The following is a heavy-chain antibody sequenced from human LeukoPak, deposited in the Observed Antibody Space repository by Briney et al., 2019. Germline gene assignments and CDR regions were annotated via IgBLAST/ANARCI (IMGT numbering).Heavy chain of an antibody. CDR1: GGSISGSIYF. J-gene: IGHJ4*02. CDR2: ISYSGST. V-gene: IGHV4-39*01. Sequence: PSETLSLTCTVSGGSISGSIYFWGWIRQPPGKGLEWIGSISYSGSTYYNPSLKSRVTISVDTSKNQFSLRLSSVTAADTAVYSCARHAIDSSGYYLDYFDYWGQGTLVTVSS. CDR3: ARHAIDSSGYYLDYFDY. D-gene: IGHD3-22*01.